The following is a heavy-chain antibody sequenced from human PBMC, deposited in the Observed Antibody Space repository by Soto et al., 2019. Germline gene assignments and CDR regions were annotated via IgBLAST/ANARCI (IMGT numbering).Heavy chain of an antibody. CDR1: GGTFSSYA. V-gene: IGHV1-69*06. Sequence: QVQLVQSGAEVKKPGSSLKVSCKASGGTFSSYAISWVRQAPGQGLEWMGGIIPIFGTANYAQKFQGRVTITADKSTSTAYMELSSLRSEDTAVYYCARGPIFGVVLMTYYGMDVWGQGTTITVSS. J-gene: IGHJ6*02. CDR3: ARGPIFGVVLMTYYGMDV. D-gene: IGHD3-3*01. CDR2: IIPIFGTA.